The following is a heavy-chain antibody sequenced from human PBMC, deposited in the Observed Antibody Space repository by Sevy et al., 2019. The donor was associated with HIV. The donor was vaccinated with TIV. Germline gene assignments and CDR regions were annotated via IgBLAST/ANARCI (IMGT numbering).Heavy chain of an antibody. J-gene: IGHJ5*02. CDR2: IITKNHGGTP. D-gene: IGHD3-10*01. Sequence: GESLKISCTGSGFNIADYYMTWVRQAPGKGLDWVGFIITKNHGGTPEYGASVKGRFPISRDDSKNTIYLQMHSLKTEDTGIYYCARHAREAWRGSGVYYNVTDGFDPWGQGTLVTVSS. CDR3: ARHAREAWRGSGVYYNVTDGFDP. CDR1: GFNIADYY. V-gene: IGHV3-49*04.